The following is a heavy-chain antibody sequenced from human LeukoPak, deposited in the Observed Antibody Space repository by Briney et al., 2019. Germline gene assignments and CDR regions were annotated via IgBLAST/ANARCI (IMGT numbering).Heavy chain of an antibody. D-gene: IGHD3-22*01. Sequence: PGGSLRLSCAASGFTFSTYSMNWVRQAPGKGLEWVSYISSSGNTIYYADSVKGRFTIPRDNAKNSLYLQMNSLRAEDTAIYYCARDKNYYDSSGRRKVTDYWGQGTLVTVSS. V-gene: IGHV3-48*04. CDR1: GFTFSTYS. J-gene: IGHJ4*02. CDR2: ISSSGNTI. CDR3: ARDKNYYDSSGRRKVTDY.